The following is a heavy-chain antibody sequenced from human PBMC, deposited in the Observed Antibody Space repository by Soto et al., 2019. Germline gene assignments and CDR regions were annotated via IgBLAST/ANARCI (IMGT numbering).Heavy chain of an antibody. CDR1: GFTFSSYS. Sequence: GGSLRLSCAASGFTFSSYSMNWVRQAPGKGLEWVSYISSSSSTIYYADSVKGRFTISRDNSKNTLYLQMNSLRAEDTAVYYCAKDHELELLYDYWGQGTLVTVSS. CDR3: AKDHELELLYDY. CDR2: ISSSSSTI. V-gene: IGHV3-48*01. D-gene: IGHD1-7*01. J-gene: IGHJ4*02.